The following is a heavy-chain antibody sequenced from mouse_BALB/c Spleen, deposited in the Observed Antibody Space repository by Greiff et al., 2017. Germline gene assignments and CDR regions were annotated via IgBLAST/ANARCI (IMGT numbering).Heavy chain of an antibody. V-gene: IGHV3-8*02. Sequence: EVKLQQSGPSLVKPSQTLSLTCSVTGDSITSCYWNWIRKFPGNKLEYMWYISYSGSTYYNPSLKSRISITRDTSKNQYYLQLNSVTTEDTATYYCARCLDYDGMDYWGQGTSVTVSS. D-gene: IGHD6-5*01. CDR3: ARCLDYDGMDY. CDR2: ISYSGST. CDR1: GDSITSCY. J-gene: IGHJ4*01.